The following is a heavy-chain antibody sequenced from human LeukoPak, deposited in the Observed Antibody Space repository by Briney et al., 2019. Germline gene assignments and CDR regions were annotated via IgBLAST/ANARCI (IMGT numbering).Heavy chain of an antibody. V-gene: IGHV1-8*01. D-gene: IGHD4-23*01. CDR2: MNPNSGNT. CDR1: GYTFTSYD. Sequence: ASVKVSCKASGYTFTSYDINWVRQATGQGLEWMGWMNPNSGNTGYAQKFQGRVTMTRNTSISTAYMELSSLRSEDTAVYYCGRGADYGGNFDNWGQGTLVTVSA. J-gene: IGHJ4*02. CDR3: GRGADYGGNFDN.